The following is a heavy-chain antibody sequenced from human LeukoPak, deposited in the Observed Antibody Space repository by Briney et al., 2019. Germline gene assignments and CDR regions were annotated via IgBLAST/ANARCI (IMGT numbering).Heavy chain of an antibody. D-gene: IGHD3-9*01. CDR3: TRAPGRYFDY. Sequence: GGSLRLSCAASGFTFSNHWMRWARQAPGKGLEWVASISHDGGETNYVDSVKGRFTISRDNAKNSLYLQMNSLRAEDTAVYYCTRAPGRYFDYWGQGTLVTVS. V-gene: IGHV3-7*04. CDR1: GFTFSNHW. CDR2: ISHDGGET. J-gene: IGHJ4*02.